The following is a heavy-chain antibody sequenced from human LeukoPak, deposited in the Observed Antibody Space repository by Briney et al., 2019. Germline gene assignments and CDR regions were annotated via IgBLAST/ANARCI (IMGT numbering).Heavy chain of an antibody. CDR2: IYYSGST. CDR3: ARAGYSSSWDYYYYYGMDV. V-gene: IGHV4-59*01. CDR1: GGSISSYY. Sequence: SETLSPTCTVSGGSISSYYWSWIRQPPGKGLEWIGYIYYSGSTNYNPSLKSRVTISVDTSKNQFSLKLSSVTAADTAVYYCARAGYSSSWDYYYYYGMDVWGQGTTVTVSS. J-gene: IGHJ6*02. D-gene: IGHD6-13*01.